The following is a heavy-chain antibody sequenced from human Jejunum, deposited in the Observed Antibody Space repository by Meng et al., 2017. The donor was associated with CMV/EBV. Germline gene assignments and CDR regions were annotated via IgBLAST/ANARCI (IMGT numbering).Heavy chain of an antibody. Sequence: SGFSFSAINMNWVRQAPGKGLEWVASISSTGSYIYYADPLKGRFTISRDNAKNLLYLQMNSLRAEDTAVYYCANQLPWNYYYGMDLWGQGTTVTVSS. D-gene: IGHD1-1*01. CDR1: GFSFSAIN. J-gene: IGHJ6*02. V-gene: IGHV3-21*06. CDR3: ANQLPWNYYYGMDL. CDR2: ISSTGSYI.